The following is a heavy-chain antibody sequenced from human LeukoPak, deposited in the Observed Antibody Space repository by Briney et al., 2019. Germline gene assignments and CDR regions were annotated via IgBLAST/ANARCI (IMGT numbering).Heavy chain of an antibody. CDR1: GGSISSYY. J-gene: IGHJ6*03. V-gene: IGHV4-59*01. Sequence: SETLSLTCTVSGGSISSYYWSWIRQPPGKGLEWIGYIYYSRSTNYKPSLKSRVTISVDTSKNQFSLKLSSVTAADTAVYYCARSVEGYCRGGSCYSYSYYMDVWGKGTTVTVSS. D-gene: IGHD2-15*01. CDR2: IYYSRST. CDR3: ARSVEGYCRGGSCYSYSYYMDV.